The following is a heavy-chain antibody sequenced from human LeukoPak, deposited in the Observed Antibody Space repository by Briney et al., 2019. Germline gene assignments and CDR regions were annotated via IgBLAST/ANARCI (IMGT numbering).Heavy chain of an antibody. V-gene: IGHV6-1*01. J-gene: IGHJ4*02. Sequence: SQTLSLTCAISGDSVSGNRAVWNWIRQSPSRGLEWLGRTYYRSKWYYDYAGSVKSRITVNPDTSKNQFSLQLNSVTPEDTAIYYCARDAPGQSYFDYWGQGTLVTVSS. CDR3: ARDAPGQSYFDY. CDR2: TYYRSKWYY. D-gene: IGHD2-2*01. CDR1: GDSVSGNRAV.